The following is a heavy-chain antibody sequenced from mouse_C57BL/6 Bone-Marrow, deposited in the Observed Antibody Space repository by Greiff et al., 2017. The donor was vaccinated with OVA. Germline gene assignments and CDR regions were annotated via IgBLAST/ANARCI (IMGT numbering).Heavy chain of an antibody. Sequence: QVQLQQPGAELVRPGTSVKLSCKASGYTFTSYWMHWVKQRPGQGLKWIGVIDPSDSYTNYNQKFKGKATLTVDTSSSTAYMQLSSLTSEDSAVYYCARWGGDTLFDYWGQGTTLTVSS. CDR3: ARWGGDTLFDY. J-gene: IGHJ2*01. CDR1: GYTFTSYW. D-gene: IGHD3-3*01. CDR2: IDPSDSYT. V-gene: IGHV1-59*01.